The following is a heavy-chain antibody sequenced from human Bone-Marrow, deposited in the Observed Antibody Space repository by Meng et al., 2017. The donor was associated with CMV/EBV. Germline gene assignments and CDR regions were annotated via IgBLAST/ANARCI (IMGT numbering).Heavy chain of an antibody. Sequence: SVKVSCKASGGTFSSYAISWVRQAPGQGLEWMGGIIPILGIANYAQKFQGRVTITADKSTSTAYMELSSLRSEDTAVYYCARSYPGGNYYYYGMDVLGQGTTVTVSS. CDR2: IIPILGIA. J-gene: IGHJ6*02. V-gene: IGHV1-69*10. CDR3: ARSYPGGNYYYYGMDV. CDR1: GGTFSSYA. D-gene: IGHD2-2*02.